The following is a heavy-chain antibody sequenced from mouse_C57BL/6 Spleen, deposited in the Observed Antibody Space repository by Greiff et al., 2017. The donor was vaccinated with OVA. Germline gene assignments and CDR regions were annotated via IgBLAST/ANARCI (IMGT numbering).Heavy chain of an antibody. CDR3: TRDRYYGSRVPFAMDY. V-gene: IGHV5-9-1*02. CDR2: ISSGGDYI. CDR1: GFTFSSYA. Sequence: EVMLVESGEGLVKPGGSLKLSCAASGFTFSSYAMSWVRQTPEKRLEWVAYISSGGDYIYYADTVKGRFTISRDNARNTLYLQMSSLKSEDTAMYYCTRDRYYGSRVPFAMDYWGQGTSVTVSS. J-gene: IGHJ4*01. D-gene: IGHD1-1*01.